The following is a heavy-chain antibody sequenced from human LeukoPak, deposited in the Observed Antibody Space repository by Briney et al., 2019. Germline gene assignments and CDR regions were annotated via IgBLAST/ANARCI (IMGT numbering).Heavy chain of an antibody. CDR1: GYPFTSYY. V-gene: IGHV1-18*01. J-gene: IGHJ5*02. D-gene: IGHD2-2*02. CDR2: ISAYNGDT. Sequence: VASVKVSCKASGYPFTSYYINWVRQAPGQGLEWMGRISAYNGDTNYAQNLQGRVTMTTDTSTDTAYMELRSLRSNDTAVYYCARDGLSYTNPNNWFDPWGQGTLVTVSS. CDR3: ARDGLSYTNPNNWFDP.